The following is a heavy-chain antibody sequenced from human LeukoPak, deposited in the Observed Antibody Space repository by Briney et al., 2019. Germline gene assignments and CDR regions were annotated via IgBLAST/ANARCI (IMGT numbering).Heavy chain of an antibody. J-gene: IGHJ4*02. Sequence: PGGSLRLSCAASGFTFSSYGMHWVRQAPGKGLEWVAFIRYDGSNKYYADSVKGRFTISRDNSKNTLYLQMNSLRAEDTAVYYCAKSPMITFGGVIPYFDYWGQGTLVTVSS. CDR2: IRYDGSNK. CDR1: GFTFSSYG. V-gene: IGHV3-30*02. D-gene: IGHD3-16*02. CDR3: AKSPMITFGGVIPYFDY.